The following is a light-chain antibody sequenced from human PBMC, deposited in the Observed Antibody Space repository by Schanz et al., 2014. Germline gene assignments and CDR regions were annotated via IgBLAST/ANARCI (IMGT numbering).Light chain of an antibody. CDR2: DVT. CDR3: SSYRSTTSLGV. V-gene: IGLV2-14*03. J-gene: IGLJ3*02. CDR1: ASDIGSYNY. Sequence: QSALTQPASVSGSPGQSITISCTGTASDIGSYNYVSWYQHHPARAPKLLIYDVTNRPSGVSYRFSGSKSGNTASLTISGLQAEDEADYYCSSYRSTTSLGVFGGGTKLTVL.